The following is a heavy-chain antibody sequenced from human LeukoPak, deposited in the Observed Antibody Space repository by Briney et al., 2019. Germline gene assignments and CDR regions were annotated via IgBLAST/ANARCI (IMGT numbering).Heavy chain of an antibody. CDR2: ISAYNGNT. Sequence: ASVKVSCKASGYTFTSYGISWVRQAPGQGLEWMGWISAYNGNTNYAQKLQGRVNMTTDTSTSTAYMELRSLRSDDTAVYYCARDRRDTMVRGVIGRFDPWGQGTLVTVSS. J-gene: IGHJ5*02. D-gene: IGHD3-10*01. CDR1: GYTFTSYG. CDR3: ARDRRDTMVRGVIGRFDP. V-gene: IGHV1-18*01.